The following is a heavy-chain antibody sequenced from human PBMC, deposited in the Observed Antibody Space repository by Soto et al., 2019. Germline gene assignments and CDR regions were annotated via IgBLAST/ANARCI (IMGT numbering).Heavy chain of an antibody. J-gene: IGHJ6*03. Sequence: SETLSLTCAVYGGSFSGYYWSWIRQPPGKGLEWIGEINHSGSTNYNPSLKSRVTISVDTSKNQFSLKLSSVTAADTAVYYCAIGLPEDRVVMPYYYYYMDVWGKGTTVTVSS. V-gene: IGHV4-34*01. CDR3: AIGLPEDRVVMPYYYYYMDV. CDR1: GGSFSGYY. D-gene: IGHD3-3*01. CDR2: INHSGST.